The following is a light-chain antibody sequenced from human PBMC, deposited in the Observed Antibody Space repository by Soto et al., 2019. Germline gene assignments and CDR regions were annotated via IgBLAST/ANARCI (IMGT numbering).Light chain of an antibody. CDR1: QSVTNY. CDR2: DAS. V-gene: IGKV3-11*01. CDR3: QQRSNWPRLT. Sequence: EIVLTQSPATLSLSPGERATLSCRASQSVTNYLAWYQQKPGQAPRLLIYDASNRATGIPARFSGSGSGTDFTLTISSLEAEDFAVYYCQQRSNWPRLTFGGGTKVEIK. J-gene: IGKJ4*01.